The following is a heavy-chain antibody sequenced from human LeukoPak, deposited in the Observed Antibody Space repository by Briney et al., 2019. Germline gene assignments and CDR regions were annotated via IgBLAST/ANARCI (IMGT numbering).Heavy chain of an antibody. CDR1: GFIFSSYA. CDR2: SGSTT. D-gene: IGHD4-17*01. V-gene: IGHV3-23*01. Sequence: GGSLRLSCAASGFIFSSYAMTWVRQAPGKGLEWVSSSGSTTDYSDSVKGRFTISRDNSKNTLYLQMNSLSAEDTAVYYCTRDSSYGDYSTAFDYWRQGALVTVSS. J-gene: IGHJ4*02. CDR3: TRDSSYGDYSTAFDY.